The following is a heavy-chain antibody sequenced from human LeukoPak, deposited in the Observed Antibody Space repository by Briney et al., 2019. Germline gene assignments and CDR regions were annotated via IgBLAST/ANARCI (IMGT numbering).Heavy chain of an antibody. CDR2: ISWNSGSI. J-gene: IGHJ5*01. CDR3: AKDFGKSSSWFDY. CDR1: GFTFDDYA. Sequence: GGSLRLSCAASGFTFDDYAMHWVRQAPGKGLEWVSGISWNSGSIGYGDSVKGRFTISRDNAKNSLHLQINSLRAEDTALYYCAKDFGKSSSWFDYWGQGVLVTVSS. D-gene: IGHD6-13*01. V-gene: IGHV3-9*01.